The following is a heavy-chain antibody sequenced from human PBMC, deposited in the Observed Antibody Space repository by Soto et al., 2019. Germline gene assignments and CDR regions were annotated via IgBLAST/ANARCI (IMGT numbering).Heavy chain of an antibody. CDR1: GGTFSSYA. V-gene: IGHV1-69*12. Sequence: QVQLVQSGAEVKKPGSSVKVSCKASGGTFSSYAISWVRQAPGQGVDWMGGIIPIFGTANYAQKFQGRVTSTADESTNTAYMELSSLRSEDTAVYACARGSGGGWLANYWGQGTLVTVSS. D-gene: IGHD6-19*01. CDR2: IIPIFGTA. CDR3: ARGSGGGWLANY. J-gene: IGHJ4*02.